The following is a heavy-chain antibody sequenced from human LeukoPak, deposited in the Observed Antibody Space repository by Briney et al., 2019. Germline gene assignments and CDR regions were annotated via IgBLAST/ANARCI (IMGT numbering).Heavy chain of an antibody. V-gene: IGHV1-46*01. D-gene: IGHD6-13*01. Sequence: GASVKVSCKASGYTFTTYYMRWVRQAPGQGPEWMGIINPSGGSTSYAQKFQGRVTMTRDMSTSTVYMELSSLRSEDTAVYYCAREGSSSWFHYWGQGTLVTVSS. J-gene: IGHJ4*02. CDR1: GYTFTTYY. CDR3: AREGSSSWFHY. CDR2: INPSGGST.